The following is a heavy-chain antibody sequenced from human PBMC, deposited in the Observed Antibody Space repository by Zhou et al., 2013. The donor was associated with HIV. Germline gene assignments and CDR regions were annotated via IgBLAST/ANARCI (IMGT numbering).Heavy chain of an antibody. V-gene: IGHV1-2*02. CDR2: MHPNSGAT. D-gene: IGHD3-10*01. J-gene: IGHJ5*02. CDR1: GYIFTSYG. CDR3: ASYGPGLNWFGP. Sequence: QVQLVQSGAEVKKPGASVKVSCKASGYIFTSYGISWVRQAPGQGLEWMGWMHPNSGATNYAQKFQGRVTLTRDTSISTAYMELSRLKSDDTAVYYCASYGPGLNWFGPWGQGTLVTVSP.